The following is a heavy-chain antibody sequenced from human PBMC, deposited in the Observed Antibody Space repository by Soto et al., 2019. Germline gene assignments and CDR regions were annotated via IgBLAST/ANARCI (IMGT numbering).Heavy chain of an antibody. J-gene: IGHJ4*02. CDR2: INTDGSDT. Sequence: QAGGSLRLSCEASGFTFSVYWMHWVRQPPGKGLVWVSRINTDGSDTRYAAPVKGRFTISRDDSKNTLYLQMNSLKTEDTAVYYCTTAAGYYYDSSGYYYFDYWGQGTLVTVSS. CDR1: GFTFSVYW. CDR3: TTAAGYYYDSSGYYYFDY. V-gene: IGHV3-74*01. D-gene: IGHD3-22*01.